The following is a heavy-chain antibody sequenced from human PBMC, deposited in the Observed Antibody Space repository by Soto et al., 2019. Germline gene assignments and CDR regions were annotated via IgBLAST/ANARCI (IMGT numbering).Heavy chain of an antibody. J-gene: IGHJ4*02. Sequence: GESLKISCEGSGYNFNTYWIGWVRQMAGKGLEWMALIYPGDSDTRYSPSFEGQVTLSVDRSISTAYLQWSSLKASDTAIYYCATSTVSYVDIVSSTTRGYFDHWGQGTLVTVSS. CDR1: GYNFNTYW. V-gene: IGHV5-51*01. D-gene: IGHD5-12*01. CDR2: IYPGDSDT. CDR3: ATSTVSYVDIVSSTTRGYFDH.